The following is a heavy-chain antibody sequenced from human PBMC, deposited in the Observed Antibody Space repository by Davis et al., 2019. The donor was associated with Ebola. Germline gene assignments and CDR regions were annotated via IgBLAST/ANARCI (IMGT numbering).Heavy chain of an antibody. CDR2: IYHSGMP. D-gene: IGHD3-10*01. Sequence: PGGSLRLSCAVSGDSITSDSWWHWVRQSPMKGLEWIGEIYHSGMPKYNPSLKSRVTMAVDKSKNQFSLKVNSVTAADTAVYYCARGQRFGSGLYFDSWGRGTLVSVSS. CDR1: GDSITSDSW. J-gene: IGHJ4*01. CDR3: ARGQRFGSGLYFDS. V-gene: IGHV4-4*02.